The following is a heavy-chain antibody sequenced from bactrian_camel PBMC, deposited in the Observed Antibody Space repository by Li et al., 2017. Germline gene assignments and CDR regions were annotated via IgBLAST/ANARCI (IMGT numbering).Heavy chain of an antibody. Sequence: DVQLVESGGGLVQPGGSLRLSCVGSGFTFSTYDMSWVRQAPGKGLEWVASIRSDGVRQYYSDSVKGRFTISRDNAKNTLYLDMSSLKSEDTAVCYCVRDGGSATIVPADFGYWGQGTQVTVS. CDR1: GFTFSTYD. CDR3: VRDGGSATIVPADFGY. V-gene: IGHV3S40*01. CDR2: IRSDGVRQ. J-gene: IGHJ6*01. D-gene: IGHD4*01.